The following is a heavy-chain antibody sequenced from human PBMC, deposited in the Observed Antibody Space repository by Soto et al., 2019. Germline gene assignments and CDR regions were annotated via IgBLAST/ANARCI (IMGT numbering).Heavy chain of an antibody. D-gene: IGHD3-10*01. V-gene: IGHV1-18*01. J-gene: IGHJ1*01. CDR1: GYSFTNYG. Sequence: GASVKVSCKASGYSFTNYGISWVRQAPGQGLEWMGWISGHNGNTNYAQKIQGRVTMTTDTSTSTAYMELRSLRSDDTAVYYCARDYYGSWSQRPPFFYWGQGTLVTVSS. CDR3: ARDYYGSWSQRPPFFY. CDR2: ISGHNGNT.